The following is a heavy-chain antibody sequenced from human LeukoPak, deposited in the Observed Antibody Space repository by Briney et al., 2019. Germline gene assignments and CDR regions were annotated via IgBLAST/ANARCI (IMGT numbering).Heavy chain of an antibody. CDR1: GDSISKYF. CDR2: MYNGGST. V-gene: IGHV4-59*01. D-gene: IGHD4-11*01. CDR3: ARVEKAVTGILDS. Sequence: SETLSLTCTVSGDSISKYFWSWIRQSPGRGLEWIEYMYNGGSTIYNPSLKSRVTISTDTSKNQFSLRLDSVTAADTAVYYCARVEKAVTGILDSWGQGTHVTVSS. J-gene: IGHJ4*02.